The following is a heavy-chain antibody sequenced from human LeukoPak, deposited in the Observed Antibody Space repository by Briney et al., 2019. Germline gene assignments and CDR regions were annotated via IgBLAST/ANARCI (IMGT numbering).Heavy chain of an antibody. D-gene: IGHD2-15*01. Sequence: PGGSLRLSCAASGFTFSKCGMLWARQAPGKGLEWVALTSYGGTNKYYAGSVNGRFTISRDNSKNTLGLQMNSLRVEDTAVYFCAKDKDTPATAQPQRGYFESWGQGTLVTVSS. CDR3: AKDKDTPATAQPQRGYFES. J-gene: IGHJ4*02. CDR2: TSYGGTNK. V-gene: IGHV3-30*18. CDR1: GFTFSKCG.